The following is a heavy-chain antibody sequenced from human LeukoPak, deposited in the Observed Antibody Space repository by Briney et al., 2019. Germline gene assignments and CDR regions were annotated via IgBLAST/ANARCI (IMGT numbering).Heavy chain of an antibody. Sequence: GGSLRLSCAASGFTFSNYGMHWVRQAPGKGLEWVALISYDGSNKYFADSVKGRFTISRDNSKNTLYLQMNSLRAEDTAVYYCAKVGSRAGGSGYYYGMDVWGQGTTVTVSS. CDR3: AKVGSRAGGSGYYYGMDV. J-gene: IGHJ6*02. D-gene: IGHD3-10*01. CDR1: GFTFSNYG. CDR2: ISYDGSNK. V-gene: IGHV3-30*18.